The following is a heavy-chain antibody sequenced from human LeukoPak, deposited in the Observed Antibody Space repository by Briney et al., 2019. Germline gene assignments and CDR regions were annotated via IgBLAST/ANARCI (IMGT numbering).Heavy chain of an antibody. Sequence: PSETPSLTCAVSGYSISSGYYWGWIRQPPGKGLEWIGSIYYSGSTYYNPSLKSRVTISIDTSKNQFSLKLSSVTAADTAVYYCARDQEGYYDILTGPSRWGKGTTVTVSS. J-gene: IGHJ6*04. CDR3: ARDQEGYYDILTGPSR. D-gene: IGHD3-9*01. V-gene: IGHV4-38-2*02. CDR1: GYSISSGYY. CDR2: IYYSGST.